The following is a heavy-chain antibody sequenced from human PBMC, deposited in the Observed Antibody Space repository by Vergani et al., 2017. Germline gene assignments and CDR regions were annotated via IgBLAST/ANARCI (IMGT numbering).Heavy chain of an antibody. CDR1: GGSISSGGYS. V-gene: IGHV4-30-2*05. CDR3: ARANPLYYYYGMDV. CDR2: IYHSGST. Sequence: QLQLQESGSGLVKPSQTLSLTCAVSGGSISSGGYSWSWIRQPPGKGLEWIGYIYHSGSTYYNPSLKSRVTISVDTSKNQFSLKLSSVTAADTAVYYCARANPLYYYYGMDVWGQGTTVTVSS. J-gene: IGHJ6*02. D-gene: IGHD1-14*01.